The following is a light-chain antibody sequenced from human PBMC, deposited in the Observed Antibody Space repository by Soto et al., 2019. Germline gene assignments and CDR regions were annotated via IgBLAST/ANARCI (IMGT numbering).Light chain of an antibody. J-gene: IGKJ3*01. V-gene: IGKV3-20*01. Sequence: IVLTQSLGTPALSQGEIATLSCRSSQSVGSGYLAWYQQKPGQAPRLIIYGAYIRATGIKDRFTGSGSGTHFTLTISRMEPEDFALYYCKQYTTSHFTCGTGTPGDIK. CDR2: GAY. CDR1: QSVGSGY. CDR3: KQYTTSHFT.